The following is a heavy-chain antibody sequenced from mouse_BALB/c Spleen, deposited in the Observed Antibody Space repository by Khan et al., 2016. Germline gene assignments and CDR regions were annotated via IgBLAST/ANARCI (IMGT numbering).Heavy chain of an antibody. CDR3: VRLLILVLDYFHS. J-gene: IGHJ2*02. CDR1: GFTFSSDA. V-gene: IGHV5-6-5*01. CDR2: ISSGGTT. D-gene: IGHD1-1*01. Sequence: EVELVESGGGLVKPGGSLKLSCAASGFTFSSDAMYWVRQTPEKRLEGVASISSGGTTFDTDSWKGRLTISRDNDRNILNLDMASLMSEDPAMYFCVRLLILVLDYFHSCRLATSLTVSS.